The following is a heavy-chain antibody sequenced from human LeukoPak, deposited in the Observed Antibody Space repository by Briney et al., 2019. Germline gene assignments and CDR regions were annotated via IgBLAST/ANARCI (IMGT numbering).Heavy chain of an antibody. CDR1: GYTFTSYG. J-gene: IGHJ6*03. D-gene: IGHD3-22*01. CDR2: ISAYNGNT. CDR3: ARGSVTLDYDSSGYYYYMDV. V-gene: IGHV1-18*01. Sequence: GASVKVSCKASGYTFTSYGISWVRQAPGQGLEWMGWISAYNGNTNYAQKLQGRVTMTTDTSTSTAYMELSSLRSEDTAVYYCARGSVTLDYDSSGYYYYMDVWGKGTTVTVSS.